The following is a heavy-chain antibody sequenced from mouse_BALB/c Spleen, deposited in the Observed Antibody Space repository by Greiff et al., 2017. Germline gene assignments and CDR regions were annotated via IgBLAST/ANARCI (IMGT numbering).Heavy chain of an antibody. CDR2: IRSKSNNYAT. CDR3: VSPLRLRLYYAMDY. CDR1: GFTFITYA. D-gene: IGHD1-2*01. V-gene: IGHV10-1*02. J-gene: IGHJ4*01. Sequence: EVKLLESGGGLVQPKGSLKLSCAASGFTFITYAMNWVRQAPGKGVEWVARIRSKSNNYATYYADSVKDRFTISRDDSQSMLYLQMNNLKTEDTAMYYCVSPLRLRLYYAMDYWGQGTSVTVSS.